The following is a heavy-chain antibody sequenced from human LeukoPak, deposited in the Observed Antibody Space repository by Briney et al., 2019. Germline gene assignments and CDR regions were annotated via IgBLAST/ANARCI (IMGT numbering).Heavy chain of an antibody. V-gene: IGHV3-30*02. Sequence: GGSLRLSCAASGFTFGTSGMHWVRQAPGKGLDWVAFIPYDGSNKYYTDSVKGRFTISRDNSKNILYLQTNGLRAEDTAVYYCAKSDINWGQGTLVTVAS. J-gene: IGHJ4*02. CDR2: IPYDGSNK. CDR3: AKSDIN. CDR1: GFTFGTSG.